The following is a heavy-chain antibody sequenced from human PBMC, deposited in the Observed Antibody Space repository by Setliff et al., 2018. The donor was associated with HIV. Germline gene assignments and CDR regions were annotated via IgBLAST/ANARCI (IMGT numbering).Heavy chain of an antibody. CDR3: ARGRGRTTTFDY. V-gene: IGHV1-2*02. CDR1: GYTLTELS. J-gene: IGHJ4*02. CDR2: INPRNGDT. D-gene: IGHD3-10*01. Sequence: ASVKVSCKVSGYTLTELSIHWVRQAPGQGPEWMGWINPRNGDTDYAPIFRGRVTMTVDTSITTVYMELSGLRSDDTAVFYCARGRGRTTTFDYWGQGALVTVSS.